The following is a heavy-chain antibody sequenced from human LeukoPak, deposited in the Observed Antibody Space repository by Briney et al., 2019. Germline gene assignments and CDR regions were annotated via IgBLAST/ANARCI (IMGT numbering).Heavy chain of an antibody. J-gene: IGHJ4*02. CDR2: IYYSGST. Sequence: KPSETLSLTCTVSGGSISSYYWSWIRQPPGKGLEWIGYIYYSGSTNYNPSLKSRVTISVDTSKNQFSLKLSSVTAADTAVYYCARVRYSSGWALDYWGQGTLVTVSS. V-gene: IGHV4-59*01. CDR3: ARVRYSSGWALDY. D-gene: IGHD6-19*01. CDR1: GGSISSYY.